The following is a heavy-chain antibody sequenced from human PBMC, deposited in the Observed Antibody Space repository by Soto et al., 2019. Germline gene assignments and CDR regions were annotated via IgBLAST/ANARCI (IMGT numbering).Heavy chain of an antibody. CDR3: ARGVVVPAAMTWFDP. J-gene: IGHJ5*02. D-gene: IGHD2-2*01. Sequence: GGSLRLSCAASGFTFSSYGMHWVRQAPGKGLEWVAVIWYDGSNKYYADSVKGRFTISRDNSKNTLYLQMNSLRAEDTAVYYCARGVVVPAAMTWFDPWGQGTLVTVSS. V-gene: IGHV3-33*01. CDR2: IWYDGSNK. CDR1: GFTFSSYG.